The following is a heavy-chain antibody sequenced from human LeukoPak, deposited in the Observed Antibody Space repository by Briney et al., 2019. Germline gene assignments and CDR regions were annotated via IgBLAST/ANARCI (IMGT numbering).Heavy chain of an antibody. CDR1: GYTFTSYG. D-gene: IGHD6-19*01. CDR2: ISAYNGNT. J-gene: IGHJ4*02. CDR3: AREGSSGWYYPRTHFDH. V-gene: IGHV1-18*01. Sequence: ASVKVSCKASGYTFTSYGISWVRQAPGQGLEWMGWISAYNGNTNYAQKLQGRVTMTTDTSTSTAYMELRSLRSDDTAVYYCAREGSSGWYYPRTHFDHWGQGTLVTVSS.